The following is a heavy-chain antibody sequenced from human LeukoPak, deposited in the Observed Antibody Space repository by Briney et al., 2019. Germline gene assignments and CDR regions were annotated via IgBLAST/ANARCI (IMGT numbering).Heavy chain of an antibody. D-gene: IGHD3-22*01. V-gene: IGHV3-23*01. CDR1: GFTFSSYA. J-gene: IGHJ3*02. Sequence: GSLRLSCAASGFTFSSYAMSWVRQAPGKGLEWVSAISGSGGSTYYADSVKGRFTISRDNSKNTLYLQMNSLRAEDTAVYYCAKPYYYDSSGPQDAFDIWGQGTMVTVSS. CDR2: ISGSGGST. CDR3: AKPYYYDSSGPQDAFDI.